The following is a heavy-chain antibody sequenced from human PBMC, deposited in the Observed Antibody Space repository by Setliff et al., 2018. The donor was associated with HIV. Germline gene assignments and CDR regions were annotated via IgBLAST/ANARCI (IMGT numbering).Heavy chain of an antibody. Sequence: SETLSLTCTVSGGSISSGGYYWNWIRQHPGKGLEWIGYIYYSGNTYYNPSLKRRITISLDTSKNQFSLKLSSVTAADTAVYYCARGIAAAGGYFDYWGPGTLVTVSS. D-gene: IGHD6-13*01. V-gene: IGHV4-31*03. CDR2: IYYSGNT. CDR3: ARGIAAAGGYFDY. J-gene: IGHJ4*02. CDR1: GGSISSGGYY.